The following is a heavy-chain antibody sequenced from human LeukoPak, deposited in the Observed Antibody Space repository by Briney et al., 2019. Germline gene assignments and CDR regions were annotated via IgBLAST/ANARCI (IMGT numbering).Heavy chain of an antibody. Sequence: GGSLRLSCAASGFSFSITWMHWVRQPPGQGLVWVARITSDGTSISYAESVKGRFTISRDNAKNSLYLQMNSLRAEDTALYYCARVLAAAGNNWFDPWGQGTLVTVSS. CDR1: GFSFSITW. J-gene: IGHJ5*02. CDR3: ARVLAAAGNNWFDP. D-gene: IGHD6-13*01. CDR2: ITSDGTSI. V-gene: IGHV3-74*03.